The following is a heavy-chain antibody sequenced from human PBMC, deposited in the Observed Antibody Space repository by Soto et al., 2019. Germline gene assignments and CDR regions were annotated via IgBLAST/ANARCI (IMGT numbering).Heavy chain of an antibody. CDR1: GFTFSSYA. V-gene: IGHV3-64D*08. D-gene: IGHD1-26*01. CDR3: VKDSVGATNQH. Sequence: GSLRLSCSASGFTFSSYAMHWVRQAPGKGLEYVSAISSNGGSTYYADSVKGRFTISRDNSKNTLYLQMSSLRADDTAVYYCVKDSVGATNQHWGQGTLVTVSS. CDR2: ISSNGGST. J-gene: IGHJ1*01.